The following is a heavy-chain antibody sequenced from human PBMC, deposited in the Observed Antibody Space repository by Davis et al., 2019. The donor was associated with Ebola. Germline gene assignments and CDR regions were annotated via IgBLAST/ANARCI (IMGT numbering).Heavy chain of an antibody. Sequence: ASVKVSCKASGYTFTSYAMHWVRQAPGQRLEWMGWINAGNGNTKYSQKFQGRVTITRDTSASTAYMELSSLRSEDTAVYYCARDVGIAAAADVWGQGTTVTVSS. CDR1: GYTFTSYA. V-gene: IGHV1-3*01. D-gene: IGHD6-13*01. J-gene: IGHJ6*02. CDR3: ARDVGIAAAADV. CDR2: INAGNGNT.